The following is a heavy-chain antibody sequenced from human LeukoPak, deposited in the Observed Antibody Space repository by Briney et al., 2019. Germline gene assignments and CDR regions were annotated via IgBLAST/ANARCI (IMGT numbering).Heavy chain of an antibody. J-gene: IGHJ5*02. CDR1: GFTFSDYY. Sequence: GGSLRLSCAASGFTFSDYYMSWIRQAPGKGLEWVSDISSSGSTIYYADSVKGRFTISRDNSKNTLYLQMNSLRAEDTAVYYCARHSGYKTGFDPWGQGTLVTVSS. CDR3: ARHSGYKTGFDP. V-gene: IGHV3-11*04. CDR2: ISSSGSTI. D-gene: IGHD5-12*01.